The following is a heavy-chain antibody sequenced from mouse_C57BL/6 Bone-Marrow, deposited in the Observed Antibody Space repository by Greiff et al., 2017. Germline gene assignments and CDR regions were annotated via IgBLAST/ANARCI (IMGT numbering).Heavy chain of an antibody. J-gene: IGHJ2*01. V-gene: IGHV3-6*01. CDR2: ISYDGSN. D-gene: IGHD2-3*01. CDR3: ARELLPLYYLDY. CDR1: GYSITSGYY. Sequence: EVQLKESGPGLVKPSQSLSLTCSVTGYSITSGYYWNWIRQFPGNKLEWMGYISYDGSNNYNPSLKNRISITRDTSKNQFFLKLNSVTTEDTATYYCARELLPLYYLDYWGQGTTLTVSS.